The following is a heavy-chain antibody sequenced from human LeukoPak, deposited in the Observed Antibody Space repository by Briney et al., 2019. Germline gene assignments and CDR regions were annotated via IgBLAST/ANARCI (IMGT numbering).Heavy chain of an antibody. J-gene: IGHJ6*02. CDR1: GFTFSSYG. Sequence: GGSLRLSCAASGFTFSSYGMHWVRQAPGKGLEWVAFIRYDGSNKYYADSVKGRLTISRDNSKNTLYLQMNSLRAEDTAVYYCARVRWLRPGDYYYYGMDVWGQGTTVTVSS. D-gene: IGHD5-12*01. V-gene: IGHV3-30*02. CDR3: ARVRWLRPGDYYYYGMDV. CDR2: IRYDGSNK.